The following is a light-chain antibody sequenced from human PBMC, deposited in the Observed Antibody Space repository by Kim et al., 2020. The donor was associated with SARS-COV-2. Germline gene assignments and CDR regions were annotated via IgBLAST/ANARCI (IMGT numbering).Light chain of an antibody. CDR3: QQYYTYPWT. Sequence: ESVGDSVSITCRTTQSINHSLAWYQQTPGDAPKLLISAASNLESGDPSRFSGSASGSEFTLTVSSLQPDDFATYYCQQYYTYPWTFGQGTKVDIK. CDR2: AAS. V-gene: IGKV1-5*01. CDR1: QSINHS. J-gene: IGKJ1*01.